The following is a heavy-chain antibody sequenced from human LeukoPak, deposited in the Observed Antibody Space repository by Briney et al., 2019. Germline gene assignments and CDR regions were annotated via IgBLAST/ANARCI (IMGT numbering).Heavy chain of an antibody. J-gene: IGHJ4*02. CDR1: GFIFSNYA. V-gene: IGHV3-23*01. D-gene: IGHD3-9*01. CDR3: AKWGDYDVLTGYYVSDF. Sequence: GGSLRLSCGASGFIFSNYAMYWVRQAPGKGLEWVSAISGRSGSTYYADSVKGRFTISRDSSKNTLYLQMNSLRADDTAVYYCAKWGDYDVLTGYYVSDFWGQGTLVTVSS. CDR2: ISGRSGST.